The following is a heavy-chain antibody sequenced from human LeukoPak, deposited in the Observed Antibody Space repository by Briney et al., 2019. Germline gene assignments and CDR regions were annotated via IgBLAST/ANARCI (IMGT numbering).Heavy chain of an antibody. Sequence: SVKVSCKASGGTFSSYAISWVRQAPGQGLRWMGGIIPIFGTPNYAQNFQGRVTITTDESTSAAYMELSSLRSEDSAVYYCARSAGPVIVPAAIGASGYYYYMDVWDKGTTVTVSS. CDR3: ARSAGPVIVPAAIGASGYYYYMDV. V-gene: IGHV1-69*05. CDR1: GGTFSSYA. D-gene: IGHD2-2*02. J-gene: IGHJ6*03. CDR2: IIPIFGTP.